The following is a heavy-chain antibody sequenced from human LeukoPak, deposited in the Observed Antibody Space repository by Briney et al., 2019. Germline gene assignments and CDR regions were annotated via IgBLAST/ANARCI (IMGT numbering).Heavy chain of an antibody. D-gene: IGHD3-10*01. CDR3: ASEITMVRGVIRS. CDR2: IYYSGST. J-gene: IGHJ5*02. Sequence: SETLSLTCTVSGGSISSYYWSWFRQLPGKGLEWIGYIYYSGSTYYNPSLKSRVTISVDTSKNQFSLKLSSVTAADTAVYYCASEITMVRGVIRSWGQGTLVTVSS. V-gene: IGHV4-59*04. CDR1: GGSISSYY.